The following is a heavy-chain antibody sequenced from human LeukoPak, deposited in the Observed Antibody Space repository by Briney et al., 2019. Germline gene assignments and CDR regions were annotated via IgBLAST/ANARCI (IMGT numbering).Heavy chain of an antibody. J-gene: IGHJ4*02. V-gene: IGHV3-21*01. D-gene: IGHD1-26*01. CDR2: ISSSSSYI. Sequence: GGSLRLSCAASGCTFSSYSMNWVRQAPGKGLEWVSSISSSSSYIYYADSVKGRFTISRDNAKNSLYLQMNSLRAEDTAVYYCARDPTYYLRYGYFDSWGQGTLVTVSS. CDR3: ARDPTYYLRYGYFDS. CDR1: GCTFSSYS.